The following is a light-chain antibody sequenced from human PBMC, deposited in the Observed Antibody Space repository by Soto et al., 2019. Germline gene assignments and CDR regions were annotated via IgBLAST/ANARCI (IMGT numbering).Light chain of an antibody. J-gene: IGLJ1*01. CDR1: SSDVGGYNY. CDR2: DVS. V-gene: IGLV2-14*01. CDR3: SSYTSSSTCHV. Sequence: QSALTQPASVSGSPGQSITISCTGTSSDVGGYNYVSWYQQHPGKAPKLMIYDVSNRPSGVSNRFSGSKSGNTASLTISGLQAEDEADYYCSSYTSSSTCHVFGTGTKLTVL.